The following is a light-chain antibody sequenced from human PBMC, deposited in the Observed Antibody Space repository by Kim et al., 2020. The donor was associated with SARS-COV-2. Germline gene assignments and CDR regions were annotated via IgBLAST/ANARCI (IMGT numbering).Light chain of an antibody. CDR3: QAWDSGITYV. V-gene: IGLV3-1*01. Sequence: VSPGQPDSITCSGDKLGDKYVCWYQQKPGQSPVLVIYQDTKRPSGIPGRFSGSKSGNTATLTIGGTQAMDEADYYCQAWDSGITYVFGTGTKVTVL. CDR2: QDT. J-gene: IGLJ1*01. CDR1: KLGDKY.